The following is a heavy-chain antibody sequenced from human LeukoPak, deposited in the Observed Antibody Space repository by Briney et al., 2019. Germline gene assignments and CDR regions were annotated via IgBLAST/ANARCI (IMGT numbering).Heavy chain of an antibody. Sequence: SGTLSLTCAVSGGSISSSNWWSWVRQPPGKGMEWIGEIYHSGSTNYNPSLKSRVTISVDKSKNQFSLKLSSVTAADTAVYYCARSIDDYGDYVGWYFDLWGRGTLVTVSS. J-gene: IGHJ2*01. V-gene: IGHV4-4*02. CDR2: IYHSGST. CDR1: GGSISSSNW. D-gene: IGHD4-17*01. CDR3: ARSIDDYGDYVGWYFDL.